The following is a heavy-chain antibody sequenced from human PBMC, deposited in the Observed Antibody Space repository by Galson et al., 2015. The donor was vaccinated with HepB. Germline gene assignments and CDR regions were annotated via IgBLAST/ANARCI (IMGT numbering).Heavy chain of an antibody. CDR1: GFTFSSYA. Sequence: SLRLSCAASGFTFSSYAMSWVRQAPGKGLEWVSAISGSGGSTYYADSVRGRFTISGDNSKNTLYLQMNSLRAEDTAVYYCAKERGGYYDILTGYYSGSGFDYWGQGTLVTVSS. J-gene: IGHJ4*02. CDR3: AKERGGYYDILTGYYSGSGFDY. D-gene: IGHD3-9*01. V-gene: IGHV3-23*01. CDR2: ISGSGGST.